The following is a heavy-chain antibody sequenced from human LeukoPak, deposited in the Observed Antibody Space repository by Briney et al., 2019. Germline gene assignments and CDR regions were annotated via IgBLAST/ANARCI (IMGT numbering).Heavy chain of an antibody. CDR2: VWFDGTHD. J-gene: IGHJ4*02. V-gene: IGHV3-33*01. CDR1: GFTFTNYG. Sequence: QTGGSLRHSCAASGFTFTNYGFHWVRQAPGKGPEWVAVVWFDGTHDYYGDSVKGRFTISIDNSKSTLFLQMNSLTTEDTAVYYCARDPDLYGDSFFRLWGQRCLVTLSS. D-gene: IGHD3-10*01. CDR3: ARDPDLYGDSFFRL.